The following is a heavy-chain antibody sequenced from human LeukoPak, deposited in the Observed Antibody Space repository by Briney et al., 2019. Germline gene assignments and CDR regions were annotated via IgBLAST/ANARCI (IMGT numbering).Heavy chain of an antibody. V-gene: IGHV3-23*01. J-gene: IGHJ6*03. CDR1: GFTFSSYW. CDR2: ISGSGGST. D-gene: IGHD3-9*01. Sequence: GGSLRLSCAASGFTFSSYWMSWVRQAPGKGLEWVSAISGSGGSTYYADSVKGRFTISRDNSKNTLYLQMNSLRAEDTAVYYCAKVAAAILTGYYYYYYYMDVWGKGTTVTISS. CDR3: AKVAAAILTGYYYYYYYMDV.